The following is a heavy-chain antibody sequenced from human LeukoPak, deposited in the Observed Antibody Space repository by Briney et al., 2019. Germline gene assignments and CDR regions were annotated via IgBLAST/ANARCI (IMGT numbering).Heavy chain of an antibody. CDR3: AKAPYDSSSLPLRFDP. D-gene: IGHD3-22*01. CDR1: GFTFSSYN. V-gene: IGHV3-21*04. CDR2: ISSRSTYM. J-gene: IGHJ5*02. Sequence: KAGGSLRLSCAASGFTFSSYNMNWVRQAPGKGLEWVSSISSRSTYMYYADSLKGRFTISRDNAKNSLYLQMNSLRAEDTAVYYCAKAPYDSSSLPLRFDPWGQGTLVTVSS.